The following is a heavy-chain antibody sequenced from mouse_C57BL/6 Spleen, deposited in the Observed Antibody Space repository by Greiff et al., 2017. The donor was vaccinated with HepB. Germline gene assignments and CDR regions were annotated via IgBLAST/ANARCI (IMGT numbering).Heavy chain of an antibody. D-gene: IGHD1-1*01. CDR2: IYPRDGST. CDR3: AYDWGDYYGSSYDFDY. J-gene: IGHJ2*01. CDR1: GYTFTDHT. Sequence: VQLQQSDAELVKPGASVKISCKVSGYTFTDHTIHWMKQRPEQGLEWIGYIYPRDGSTKYNEKFKGKATLTADKSSSTAYMQLNSLTSEDSAVYFCAYDWGDYYGSSYDFDYWGQGTTLTVSS. V-gene: IGHV1-78*01.